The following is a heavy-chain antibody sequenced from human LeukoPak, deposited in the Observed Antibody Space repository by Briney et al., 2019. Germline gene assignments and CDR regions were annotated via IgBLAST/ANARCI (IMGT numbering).Heavy chain of an antibody. V-gene: IGHV1-2*06. CDR1: GYTFTGYY. CDR2: INPNSGGT. Sequence: ASVKVSCKASGYTFTGYYMHWVRQAPGQGLEWMGRINPNSGGTNYAQKFQGMVTMTRDTSIGTAYMELSRLRSEDTAVYYCARGTLVGATLGGNDYWGQGTLVTVSS. D-gene: IGHD1-26*01. CDR3: ARGTLVGATLGGNDY. J-gene: IGHJ4*02.